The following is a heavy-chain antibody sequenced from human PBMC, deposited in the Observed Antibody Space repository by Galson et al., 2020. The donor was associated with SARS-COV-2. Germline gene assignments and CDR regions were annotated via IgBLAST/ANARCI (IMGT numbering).Heavy chain of an antibody. CDR1: GGSISSYY. D-gene: IGHD4-17*01. CDR2: IYYSGST. Sequence: LSLTCTVSGGSISSYYWSWIRQPPGKGLEWIGYIYYSGSTNYNPSLKSRVTISVDTSKNQFSLKLSSVTAADTAVYYCARLDYGDYWGWFDPWGQGTLVTVSS. CDR3: ARLDYGDYWGWFDP. V-gene: IGHV4-59*08. J-gene: IGHJ5*02.